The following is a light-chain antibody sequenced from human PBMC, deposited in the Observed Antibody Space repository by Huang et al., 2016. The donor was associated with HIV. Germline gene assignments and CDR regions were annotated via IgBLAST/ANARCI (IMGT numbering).Light chain of an antibody. CDR3: HQDGTSVVT. J-gene: IGKJ1*01. Sequence: EIVLTQSPGTLSLCPGERATLSCGSSQTVINNFVSWYQHKPGQSPRLLIYAASSRATGIPDRFSGSGSRRDFNLTISRLEPEDFAVYYCHQDGTSVVTFGPGTKVDVK. CDR1: QTVINNF. V-gene: IGKV3-20*01. CDR2: AAS.